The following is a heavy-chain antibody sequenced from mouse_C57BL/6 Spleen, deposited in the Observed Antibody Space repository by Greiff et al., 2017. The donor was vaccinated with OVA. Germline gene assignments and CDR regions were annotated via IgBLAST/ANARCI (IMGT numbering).Heavy chain of an antibody. Sequence: QVHVKQSGPELVKPGASVKISCKASGYSFTSYYIHWVKQRPGQGLEWIGWIYPGSGNTKYNEKFKGKATLTADTSSSTAYMQLSSLTSEDSAFYYCAREEVTGTHYFDYWGQGTTLTVSS. CDR1: GYSFTSYY. J-gene: IGHJ2*01. CDR3: AREEVTGTHYFDY. V-gene: IGHV1-66*01. D-gene: IGHD4-1*01. CDR2: IYPGSGNT.